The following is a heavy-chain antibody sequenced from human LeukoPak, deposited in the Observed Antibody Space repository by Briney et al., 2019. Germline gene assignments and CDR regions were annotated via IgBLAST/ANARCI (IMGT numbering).Heavy chain of an antibody. V-gene: IGHV3-23*01. Sequence: GGSLRLSCAASGFTFNDYAMAWVRHTPGKGLEWVSSITASGGSTYNADSVEGRFTISRDNSQDTLYLQMNSLRAEDTAVYYCARGSGSYGQDCYYWGQGTLVTVSS. CDR3: ARGSGSYGQDCYY. J-gene: IGHJ4*02. CDR2: ITASGGST. D-gene: IGHD3-10*01. CDR1: GFTFNDYA.